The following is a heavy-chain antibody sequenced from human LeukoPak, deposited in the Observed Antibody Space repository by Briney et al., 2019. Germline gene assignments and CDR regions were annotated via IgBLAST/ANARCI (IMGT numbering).Heavy chain of an antibody. V-gene: IGHV4-39*01. Sequence: PSETLSLTCTVSGGSISSSSYYWGWIRQPPGKGLEWIGSIYYSGSTYYNPSLKSRVTISVDTSKNQFSLKLSSVTAADTAVYYCARHTTTGPIDYWGQGTLVTVSS. CDR3: ARHTTTGPIDY. CDR2: IYYSGST. CDR1: GGSISSSSYY. J-gene: IGHJ4*02. D-gene: IGHD1-14*01.